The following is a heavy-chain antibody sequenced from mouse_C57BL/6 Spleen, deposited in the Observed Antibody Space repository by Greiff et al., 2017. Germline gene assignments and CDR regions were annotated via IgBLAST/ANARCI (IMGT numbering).Heavy chain of an antibody. V-gene: IGHV1-15*01. CDR2: IDPETGGT. D-gene: IGHD2-3*01. CDR1: GYTFTDYE. CDR3: TRDGYYLLGY. Sequence: QVQLQQSGAELVRPGASVTLSCKASGYTFTDYEMHWVKQTPVHGLEWIGAIDPETGGTAYNQKFKGKAILTADKSSSTAYMELLSLTSEDSAVYYCTRDGYYLLGYWGQGTTLTVSS. J-gene: IGHJ2*01.